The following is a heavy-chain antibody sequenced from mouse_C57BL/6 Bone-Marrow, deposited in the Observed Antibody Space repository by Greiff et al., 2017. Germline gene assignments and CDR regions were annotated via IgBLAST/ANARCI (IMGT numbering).Heavy chain of an antibody. D-gene: IGHD2-5*01. Sequence: QVKLQQPGAELVKPGASVKMSCKASGYTFTSYWITWVKQRPGQGLEWIGDIYPGSGSTNYKEKFKSKATLTVDTAYSTAYMQLSSLTSEDSAVYYCARPYYSNYWYVDVWGTGTTVTVSS. CDR1: GYTFTSYW. J-gene: IGHJ1*03. CDR2: IYPGSGST. CDR3: ARPYYSNYWYVDV. V-gene: IGHV1-55*01.